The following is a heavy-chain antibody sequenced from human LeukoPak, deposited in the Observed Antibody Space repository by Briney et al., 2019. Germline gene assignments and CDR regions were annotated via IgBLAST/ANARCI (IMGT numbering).Heavy chain of an antibody. CDR1: GYSISSGYY. CDR2: IYHSGST. Sequence: LETLSLTCAVSGYSISSGYYWGWIRQPPGKGLEWIGSIYHSGSTYYNPSLKSRVTISVDTSKNQISLKLSSVTAADTAVYYCARSYPRMAARCYFDYWGQGTLVTVSS. CDR3: ARSYPRMAARCYFDY. V-gene: IGHV4-38-2*01. D-gene: IGHD6-6*01. J-gene: IGHJ4*02.